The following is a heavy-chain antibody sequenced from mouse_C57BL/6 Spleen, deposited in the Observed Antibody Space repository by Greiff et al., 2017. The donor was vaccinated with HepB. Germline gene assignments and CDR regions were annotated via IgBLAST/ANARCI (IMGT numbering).Heavy chain of an antibody. Sequence: EVQGVESGGGLVKPGGSLKLSCAASGFTFSSYAMSWVRQTPEKRLEWVATISDGGSYTYYPDNVKGRFTISRDNAKNNLYLQRSHLKSEDTAMYYCAREQLRPHYFDYWGQGTTLTVSS. V-gene: IGHV5-4*01. CDR3: AREQLRPHYFDY. D-gene: IGHD3-2*02. CDR1: GFTFSSYA. CDR2: ISDGGSYT. J-gene: IGHJ2*01.